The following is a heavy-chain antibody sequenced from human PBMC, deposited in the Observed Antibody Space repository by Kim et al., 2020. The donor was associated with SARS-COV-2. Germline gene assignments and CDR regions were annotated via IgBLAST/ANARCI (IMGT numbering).Heavy chain of an antibody. V-gene: IGHV4-4*07. CDR1: GGSISSYY. CDR2: IYTSGST. Sequence: SETLSLTCTVSGGSISSYYWSWIRQPAGKGLEWIGRIYTSGSTNYNPSLKSRVTMSVDTSKNQFSLKLSSVTAADTAVYYCARDLGIGVSSLVSWFDPWGQGTLVTVSS. CDR3: ARDLGIGVSSLVSWFDP. D-gene: IGHD2-2*01. J-gene: IGHJ5*02.